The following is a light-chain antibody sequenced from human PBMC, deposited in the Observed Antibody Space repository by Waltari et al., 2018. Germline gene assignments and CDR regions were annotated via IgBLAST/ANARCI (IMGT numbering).Light chain of an antibody. Sequence: EIVLTQSPATLSLSPGERATLSCRASQSVNSYLAWYQQKPGQAPRRLIYDGPRRASGIPARFSGRGSGTDFTLTIGSLEPEDSAVYYCQQRGHWPPDATFGPGTKIEIK. J-gene: IGKJ3*01. V-gene: IGKV3-11*01. CDR3: QQRGHWPPDAT. CDR2: DGP. CDR1: QSVNSY.